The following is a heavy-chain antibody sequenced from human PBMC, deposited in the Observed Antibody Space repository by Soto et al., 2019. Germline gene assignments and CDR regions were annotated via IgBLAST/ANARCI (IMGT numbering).Heavy chain of an antibody. J-gene: IGHJ6*02. CDR2: MNSDGSTT. Sequence: EVQLVESGGGLVQPGGSLRLSCAASGFTFSSSWMHWVRQVPGKGLVWVSRMNSDGSTTNYADSAKGRFTISRDNAKNTLYLQMNSLRAEDTAVYYCARGGGGLDVWGQGTTVTVS. CDR1: GFTFSSSW. V-gene: IGHV3-74*01. CDR3: ARGGGGLDV. D-gene: IGHD3-10*01.